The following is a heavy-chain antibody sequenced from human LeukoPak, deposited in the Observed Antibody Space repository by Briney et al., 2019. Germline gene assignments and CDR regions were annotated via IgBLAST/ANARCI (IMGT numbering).Heavy chain of an antibody. Sequence: GASVKVSCKASGYTFTSYDINWVRQATGQGLEWMGWMNPNSGNTGYAQKFQGRVAMTRNTSISTAYMELGSLRSEDTAVYYCARVIDCSSTSCYLAGLLNNWFDPWGQGTLVTVSS. CDR1: GYTFTSYD. V-gene: IGHV1-8*01. J-gene: IGHJ5*02. CDR2: MNPNSGNT. D-gene: IGHD2-2*01. CDR3: ARVIDCSSTSCYLAGLLNNWFDP.